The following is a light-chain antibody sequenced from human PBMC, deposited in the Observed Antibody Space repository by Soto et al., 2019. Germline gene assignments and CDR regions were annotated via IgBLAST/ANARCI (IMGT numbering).Light chain of an antibody. CDR3: QQRSNWPSLT. CDR2: DAS. J-gene: IGKJ4*01. V-gene: IGKV3-11*01. CDR1: QSVSSY. Sequence: EIVLTQSPATLSLSPGERATLSCRASQSVSSYLAWYQQKPGQAPRLLIYDASNRATGIPARFSGSESATDFPLTISSLEPEDFAVYYCQQRSNWPSLTFGGGTKVEIK.